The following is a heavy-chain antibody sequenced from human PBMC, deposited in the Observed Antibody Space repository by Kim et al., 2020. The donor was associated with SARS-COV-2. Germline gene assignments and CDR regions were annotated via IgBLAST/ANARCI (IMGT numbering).Heavy chain of an antibody. J-gene: IGHJ4*02. V-gene: IGHV3-23*01. D-gene: IGHD3-10*01. CDR3: AKDLLYVPGRGYFDS. Sequence: AHSVRGRFHISRGNAKNTLFLQMDSLRGDDTAVYYCAKDLLYVPGRGYFDSWGQGVVVTVSS.